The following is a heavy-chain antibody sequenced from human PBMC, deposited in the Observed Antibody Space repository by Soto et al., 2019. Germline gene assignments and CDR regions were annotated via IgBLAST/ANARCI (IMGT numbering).Heavy chain of an antibody. J-gene: IGHJ6*02. D-gene: IGHD3-3*01. CDR2: VSLDSDTI. CDR1: VYDFRTYS. CDR3: ARLYYDYV. Sequence: GWSLRLSCRASVYDFRTYSMNWVRQAPGQGLEWIAYVSLDSDTIQYADSVKGRFTISRDDAENSLYLQMDSLRDEDTATYYCARLYYDYVWGQGTTVTVSS. V-gene: IGHV3-48*02.